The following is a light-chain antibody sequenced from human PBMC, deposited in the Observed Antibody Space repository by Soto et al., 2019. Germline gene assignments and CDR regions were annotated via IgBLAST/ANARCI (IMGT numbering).Light chain of an antibody. V-gene: IGKV3-15*01. J-gene: IGKJ1*01. CDR2: DAS. CDR3: QQYNNWPRT. Sequence: IVLTQSPGTLSLSPGERATLSCRASQSVSSSSLAWYQQKPGQAPRLLIYDASTRATGISAKFSGSGSGSEFTLTISSLQSEDFAIYYCQQYNNWPRTSGQGTKVDIK. CDR1: QSVSSS.